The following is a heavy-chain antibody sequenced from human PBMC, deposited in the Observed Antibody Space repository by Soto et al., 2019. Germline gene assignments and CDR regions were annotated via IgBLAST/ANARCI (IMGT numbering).Heavy chain of an antibody. CDR2: ISYDGSNK. D-gene: IGHD2-2*01. V-gene: IGHV3-30*18. CDR3: AKDGYRSSTSCRYYYYGMDV. CDR1: GFTFGRYG. Sequence: WWSLRLSCAASGFTFGRYGMHWVRQAPGKRLAWVAVISYDGSNKYYAESVKGRFTLSRDNSKNTLYLQMNSLRPEDTAVYYCAKDGYRSSTSCRYYYYGMDVWGQRSTDTVTS. J-gene: IGHJ6*02.